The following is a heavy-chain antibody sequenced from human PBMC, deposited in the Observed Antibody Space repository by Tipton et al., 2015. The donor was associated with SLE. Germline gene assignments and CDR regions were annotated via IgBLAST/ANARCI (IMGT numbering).Heavy chain of an antibody. J-gene: IGHJ5*02. Sequence: TLSLTCSVSGGSIRTYYWSWILQTPGKGLEWIGYMYYSGITNYNCALYSRVSISVDTYRNQFSLKTNSVTAADTAIYVSASGTPFMEFERNWFDPGVQGTLVTVSS. CDR3: ASGTPFMEFERNWFDP. D-gene: IGHD3-3*02. V-gene: IGHV4-59*01. CDR1: GGSIRTYY. CDR2: MYYSGIT.